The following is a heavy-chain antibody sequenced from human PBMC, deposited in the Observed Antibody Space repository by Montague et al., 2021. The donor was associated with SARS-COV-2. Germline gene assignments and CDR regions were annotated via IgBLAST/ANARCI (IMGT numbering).Heavy chain of an antibody. CDR3: ALPLGGARFDP. D-gene: IGHD3-16*01. CDR2: IYHSGTT. Sequence: SETLSLTCSVSGGSVSSDNWWTWVRQAPGKGLEWIGDIYHSGTTXXSPSLKSRLTISLDKSKNQFSLKLMSVTAADTAVYYCALPLGGARFDPWGQGTLVIVSS. V-gene: IGHV4-4*02. J-gene: IGHJ5*02. CDR1: GGSVSSDNW.